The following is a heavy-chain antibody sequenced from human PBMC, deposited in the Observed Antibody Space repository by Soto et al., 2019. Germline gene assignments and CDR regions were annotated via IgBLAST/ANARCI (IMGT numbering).Heavy chain of an antibody. J-gene: IGHJ3*02. CDR3: ARHRGSGWDKDGFDI. V-gene: IGHV5-51*01. CDR2: ICPGDSDT. CDR1: GYSFTSYW. Sequence: GESLKISCKGSGYSFTSYWIGWVRQMPGKGLEWMGIICPGDSDTRYSPSFQGQVTISADKSISTAYLQWSSLKAADTAMYYCARHRGSGWDKDGFDIWGQGTMVTVSS. D-gene: IGHD6-19*01.